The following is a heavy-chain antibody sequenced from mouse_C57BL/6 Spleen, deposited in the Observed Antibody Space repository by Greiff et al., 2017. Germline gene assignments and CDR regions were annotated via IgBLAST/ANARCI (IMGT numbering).Heavy chain of an antibody. J-gene: IGHJ4*01. CDR1: GYAFSSYW. CDR3: ARRKDRPYAMDY. Sequence: VQLQQSGAELVKPGASVKISCKASGYAFSSYWMNWVKQRPGKGLEWIGQIYPGDGDTNYNGKFKGKATLTADKSSSTAYMQLSSLTSEDSAVYFCARRKDRPYAMDYWGQGTSVTVSS. CDR2: IYPGDGDT. V-gene: IGHV1-80*01.